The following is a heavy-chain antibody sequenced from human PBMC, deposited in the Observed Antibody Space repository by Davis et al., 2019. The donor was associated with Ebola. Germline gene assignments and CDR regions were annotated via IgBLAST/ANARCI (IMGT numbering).Heavy chain of an antibody. CDR2: IYPGDSDT. CDR1: GYRFTSYW. D-gene: IGHD2-2*01. J-gene: IGHJ4*02. CDR3: AAEAGAMAMDY. V-gene: IGHV5-51*01. Sequence: KVSCKGSGYRFTSYWIAWVRQMPGKGLEWMGIIYPGDSDTRYSPSFQGQVTISADKSISTAYLQWSSLKASDTAMYYCAAEAGAMAMDYWGQGTLVTVSS.